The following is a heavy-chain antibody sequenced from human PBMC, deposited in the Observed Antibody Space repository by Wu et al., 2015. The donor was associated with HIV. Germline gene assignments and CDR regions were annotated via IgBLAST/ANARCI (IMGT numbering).Heavy chain of an antibody. J-gene: IGHJ2*01. Sequence: AQLVQSGPEARRPGASVKVSCSCKASYIFTSHPIGWVRQAPGQRLEWMGWINPYDGHIQPAQRFQDRITMSTDNSAHTAYMELRSLSSDDTAIYFCARVQFDPDYYTYFDLCGQGTLVTVSS. CDR1: YIFTSHP. D-gene: IGHD4/OR15-4a*01. CDR2: INPYDGHI. V-gene: IGHV1-18*01. CDR3: ARVQFDPDYYTYFDL.